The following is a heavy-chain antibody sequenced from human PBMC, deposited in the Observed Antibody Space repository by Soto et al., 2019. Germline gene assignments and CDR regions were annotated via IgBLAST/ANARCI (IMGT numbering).Heavy chain of an antibody. Sequence: GGSLRLSSAVSGFTVSSKYMSWVRQAPGKGPEWVSVLYSGGKTYYADSVKGRFTISRDNSKNTVYLQMNSLRAEDTAVYCCARASTYGYTETFDLWGQGTLVTVS. CDR2: LYSGGKT. D-gene: IGHD3-16*01. J-gene: IGHJ4*02. CDR3: ARASTYGYTETFDL. CDR1: GFTVSSKY. V-gene: IGHV3-53*01.